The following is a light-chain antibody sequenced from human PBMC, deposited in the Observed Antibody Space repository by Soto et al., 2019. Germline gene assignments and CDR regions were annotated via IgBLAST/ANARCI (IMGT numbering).Light chain of an antibody. CDR2: EAS. J-gene: IGKJ1*01. CDR1: QSISSW. CDR3: QQYDIYPWT. Sequence: DIQLTQSPSTLSASVGDRVTITCRASQSISSWLAWYQQKPGKAPKLLIYEASGLESGVPSRFSGSGSGTEFALTISSLQPVDFATYYCQQYDIYPWTFGQGTKVEIK. V-gene: IGKV1-5*03.